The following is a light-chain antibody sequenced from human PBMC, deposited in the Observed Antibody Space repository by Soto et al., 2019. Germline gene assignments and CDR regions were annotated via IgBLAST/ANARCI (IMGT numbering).Light chain of an antibody. CDR3: QSYDRSLSGWV. Sequence: QSVLTQPPSVSGAPGQRATISCTGGSSNIGAGYDVHWYQQLPGAAPKLLIAAVTSRPSGVPDRFSGSKSGTSAYLAITGLQAEDEADYYCQSYDRSLSGWVFGGGTKLPS. V-gene: IGLV1-40*01. CDR1: SSNIGAGYD. J-gene: IGLJ3*02. CDR2: AVT.